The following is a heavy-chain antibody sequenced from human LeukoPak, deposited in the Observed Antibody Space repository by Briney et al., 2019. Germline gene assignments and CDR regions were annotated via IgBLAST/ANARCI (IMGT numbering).Heavy chain of an antibody. CDR1: GFTFRSFA. V-gene: IGHV3-23*01. CDR3: AKDPERWLQLRLGFSD. D-gene: IGHD5-24*01. CDR2: ISGSGGST. J-gene: IGHJ4*02. Sequence: GGSLRLSCAASGFTFRSFAMSWVRQAPGKGLEWVSDISGSGGSTYYADSVKGRFTISRDNSKNTLSLQMNSLRAEDTAVYYCAKDPERWLQLRLGFSDWGQGTLVTVSS.